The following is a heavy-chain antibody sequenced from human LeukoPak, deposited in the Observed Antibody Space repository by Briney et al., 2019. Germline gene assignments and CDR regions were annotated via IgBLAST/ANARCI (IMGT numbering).Heavy chain of an antibody. Sequence: ASVKVSCKASGYTFTGYYLHWVRQAPGQGLEWMGWINPNSGGTNYAQKFQGWVTMTGDTSINTAYMELSRLRSDDTAVYYCARPLDGRITMIPGAFDIWGQGTMVTVSS. CDR2: INPNSGGT. CDR1: GYTFTGYY. V-gene: IGHV1-2*04. CDR3: ARPLDGRITMIPGAFDI. D-gene: IGHD3-22*01. J-gene: IGHJ3*02.